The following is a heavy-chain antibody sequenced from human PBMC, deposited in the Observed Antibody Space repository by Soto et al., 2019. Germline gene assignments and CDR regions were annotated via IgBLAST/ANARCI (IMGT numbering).Heavy chain of an antibody. CDR3: ARGGYLLVNWFGP. V-gene: IGHV1-2*07. CDR2: INPNTGVT. D-gene: IGHD6-13*01. J-gene: IGHJ5*02. Sequence: AVLQVSRKASCYTVTGCYMHWFLQDPGKGLEWLGWINPNTGVTKYAHDFQGRVTMTRDTSISTTYMELSRLRSDDTAVYYCARGGYLLVNWFGPWGQGNLVTGS. CDR1: CYTVTGCY.